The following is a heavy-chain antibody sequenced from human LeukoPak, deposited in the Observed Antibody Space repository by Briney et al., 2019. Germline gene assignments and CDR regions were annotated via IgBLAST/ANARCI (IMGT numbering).Heavy chain of an antibody. J-gene: IGHJ6*02. CDR3: ARDRGYGMDV. CDR1: GGSISSSSYY. CDR2: IYYSGST. V-gene: IGHV4-61*01. Sequence: PSETLSLTCTVSGGSISSSSYYWGWIRQPPGKGLEWIGYIYYSGSTNYNPSLKSRVTISVDTSKNQFSLKLSSVTAADTAVYYCARDRGYGMDVWGQGTTVTVSS.